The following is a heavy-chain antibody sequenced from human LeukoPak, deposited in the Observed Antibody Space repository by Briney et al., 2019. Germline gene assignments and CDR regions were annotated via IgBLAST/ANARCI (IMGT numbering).Heavy chain of an antibody. V-gene: IGHV3-33*01. Sequence: GGSLRLSCAASGFTFSSYGMHWVRQAPGKGLEWVAVIWYDGSNKYYADSVKGRFTISRDNSKNTLYLQMNSLRAEDTAVYYCARGDRYSILEEDAFDVWGQGTMVTVSS. D-gene: IGHD6-13*01. CDR2: IWYDGSNK. J-gene: IGHJ3*01. CDR1: GFTFSSYG. CDR3: ARGDRYSILEEDAFDV.